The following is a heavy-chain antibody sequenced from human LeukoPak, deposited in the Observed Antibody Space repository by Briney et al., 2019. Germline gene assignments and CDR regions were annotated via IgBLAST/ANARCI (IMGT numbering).Heavy chain of an antibody. V-gene: IGHV1-2*02. D-gene: IGHD1-26*01. CDR1: GYTFTGYY. Sequence: GASVKVSCKASGYTFTGYYMHWVRQAPGQGLEWMGWINPDSGGTNYAQKFQGRVTMTRDTSISTAYMELSRLRSDDTAVYYCARGGGGGSYYLFDYWGQGTLVTVSS. J-gene: IGHJ4*02. CDR3: ARGGGGGSYYLFDY. CDR2: INPDSGGT.